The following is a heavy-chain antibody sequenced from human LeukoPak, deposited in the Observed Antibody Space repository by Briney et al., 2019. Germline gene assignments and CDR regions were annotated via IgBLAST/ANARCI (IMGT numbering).Heavy chain of an antibody. CDR2: IYTTGTA. Sequence: SETLSLTCLLSGGSIGPYYWSWIRQAAGKGPEWIGRIYTTGTADYNPSLKSRVTISVDTSKNQFSLKLSSVTAADTAVYYCARHGIAMVRGAFDYWGPGTLVTVSS. V-gene: IGHV4-4*07. D-gene: IGHD3-10*01. CDR3: ARHGIAMVRGAFDY. J-gene: IGHJ4*02. CDR1: GGSIGPYY.